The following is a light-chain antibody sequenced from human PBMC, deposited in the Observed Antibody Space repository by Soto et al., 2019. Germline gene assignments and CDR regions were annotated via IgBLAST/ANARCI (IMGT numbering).Light chain of an antibody. V-gene: IGLV2-11*01. Sequence: QSALTQPRSVSGSPGQSVTIACTGTSSDVGRYDYVSWYQQHPGEAPKLVVYDVTKRPSGVPDRFSGSKSGNTASLTISGLLAEDEADYYCCSYAGIYSYVFGTGTKVTVL. J-gene: IGLJ1*01. CDR2: DVT. CDR3: CSYAGIYSYV. CDR1: SSDVGRYDY.